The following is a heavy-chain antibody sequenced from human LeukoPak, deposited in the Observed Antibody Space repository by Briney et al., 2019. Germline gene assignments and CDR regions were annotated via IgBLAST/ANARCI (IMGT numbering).Heavy chain of an antibody. CDR2: IYHSGSI. Sequence: SETLSLTCIVSGYSISSGCYWGWIRQPPGKGLEWIGSIYHSGSIYYSPSLKSRVTISVDKAKNQFSLNLNSVTAADTAVYYCARGGDRSFDYWGQGTLVTVSS. V-gene: IGHV4-38-2*02. D-gene: IGHD3-10*01. CDR3: ARGGDRSFDY. J-gene: IGHJ4*02. CDR1: GYSISSGCY.